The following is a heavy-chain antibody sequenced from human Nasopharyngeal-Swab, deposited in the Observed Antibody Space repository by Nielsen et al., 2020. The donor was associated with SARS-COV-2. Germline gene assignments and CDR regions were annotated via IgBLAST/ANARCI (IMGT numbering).Heavy chain of an antibody. J-gene: IGHJ6*02. CDR3: ARDWRRVRMGSVDYGMDV. V-gene: IGHV3-23*01. CDR1: GFTFSNFA. CDR2: ISGDSDST. Sequence: EGSLRLSCAASGFTFSNFAMSWVRQAPGKGLEWVSVISGDSDSTYYTDSVRGRFTISRDNSKNTLHLQMNNLRAEDTAVYYCARDWRRVRMGSVDYGMDVWGQGTTVTVSS. D-gene: IGHD2-15*01.